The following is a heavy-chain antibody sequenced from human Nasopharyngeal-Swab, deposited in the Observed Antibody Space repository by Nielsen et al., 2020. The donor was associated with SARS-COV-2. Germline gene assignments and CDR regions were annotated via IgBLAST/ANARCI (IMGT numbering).Heavy chain of an antibody. V-gene: IGHV3-48*04. Sequence: VRQAPGKGLEWVSYISSSSSTIYYADSVKGRFTISRDNAKNSLYLQMNSLRAEDTALYHCARDAEQPGDYYYGMDVWGQGTTVTVSS. CDR3: ARDAEQPGDYYYGMDV. J-gene: IGHJ6*02. D-gene: IGHD6-13*01. CDR2: ISSSSSTI.